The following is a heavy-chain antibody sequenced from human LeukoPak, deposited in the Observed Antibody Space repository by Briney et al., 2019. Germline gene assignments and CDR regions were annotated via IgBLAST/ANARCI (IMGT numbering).Heavy chain of an antibody. CDR1: GYTFTSYD. J-gene: IGHJ4*02. CDR2: MNPNSGNT. CDR3: ARVLYCSGGSCYGRSGYSVYYFGY. D-gene: IGHD2-15*01. Sequence: ASVKVSCKASGYTFTSYDINWVLQATGQGLEWIGWMNPNSGNTGYAQKVQGRVTMTRNTSISTAYMELSSLRSEDTAVYYCARVLYCSGGSCYGRSGYSVYYFGYWGQGTLVTVSS. V-gene: IGHV1-8*01.